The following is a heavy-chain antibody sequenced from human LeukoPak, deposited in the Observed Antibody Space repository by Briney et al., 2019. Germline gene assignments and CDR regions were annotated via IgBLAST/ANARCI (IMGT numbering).Heavy chain of an antibody. J-gene: IGHJ5*02. CDR3: ARDHRRGRGFNWFDP. Sequence: PSQTLSLTCTVSGGSISSGSYYWSWIRQPAGKGLEWIGRIYTSGSTNYNPSLKSRVTISVDTSKNQSSLKLSSVTAADTAVYYCARDHRRGRGFNWFDPWGQGTLVTVSS. CDR1: GGSISSGSYY. D-gene: IGHD3-10*01. CDR2: IYTSGST. V-gene: IGHV4-61*02.